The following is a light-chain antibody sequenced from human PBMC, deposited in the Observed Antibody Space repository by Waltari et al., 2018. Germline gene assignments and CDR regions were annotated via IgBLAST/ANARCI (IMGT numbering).Light chain of an antibody. Sequence: DIQVTQSPSSLSASVGDRVTITCRTSQSVTYYLNWYQAKPGKAPKLVIYGASRLRSGVPSRCSGSGSGTDFSLTISSLQPEDFARYYCQQSYDIPYTFGQGTELEIK. CDR1: QSVTYY. CDR3: QQSYDIPYT. CDR2: GAS. V-gene: IGKV1-39*01. J-gene: IGKJ2*01.